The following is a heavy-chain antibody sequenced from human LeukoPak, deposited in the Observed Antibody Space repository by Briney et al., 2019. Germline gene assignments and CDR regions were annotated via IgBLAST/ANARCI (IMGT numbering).Heavy chain of an antibody. CDR2: ISWNSGSI. Sequence: GGSLRLSCAASGFTFDDYAMHWVRQAPGKGLEWVSGISWNSGSIGYADSVKGRFTISRDNAKNSLYLQMNSLRAEDTALYYCAKGIAAAQFDYWGQGTLVTVSS. J-gene: IGHJ4*02. D-gene: IGHD6-13*01. V-gene: IGHV3-9*01. CDR1: GFTFDDYA. CDR3: AKGIAAAQFDY.